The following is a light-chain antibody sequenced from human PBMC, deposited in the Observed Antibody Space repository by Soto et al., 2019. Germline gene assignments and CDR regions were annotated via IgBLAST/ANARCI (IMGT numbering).Light chain of an antibody. CDR3: QQYSTSSRT. CDR2: KAS. Sequence: DMQMTQSPSTLSASVGDRVTITCRARQSISSWLAWYQQKPGKAPKLLIYKASSLESGVPSRFSGSGSGTEFTLTISSLQPDDFATYYCQQYSTSSRTFGQGTRVEIK. V-gene: IGKV1-5*03. J-gene: IGKJ1*01. CDR1: QSISSW.